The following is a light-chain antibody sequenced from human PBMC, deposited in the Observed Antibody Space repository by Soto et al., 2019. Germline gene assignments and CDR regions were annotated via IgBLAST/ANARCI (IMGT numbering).Light chain of an antibody. J-gene: IGLJ3*02. V-gene: IGLV1-47*02. CDR3: AAWEDSVNLWL. CDR2: SNN. CDR1: PSNIGSNY. Sequence: QSVLTQPPSASGIPGQTVTLSCSGSPSNIGSNYVYWYQQLPGTAPKLLIYSNNQRPSGVPDRFSGSKSGTSGSLAISGLRSEDEADYYWAAWEDSVNLWLFGGGTKLTVL.